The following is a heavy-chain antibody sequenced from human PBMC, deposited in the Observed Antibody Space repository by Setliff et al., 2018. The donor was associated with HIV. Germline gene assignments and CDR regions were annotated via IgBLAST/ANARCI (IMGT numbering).Heavy chain of an antibody. CDR2: INSDGSST. V-gene: IGHV3-74*01. CDR1: GFTFSSYW. Sequence: GESLKISCAASGFTFSSYWMHWVRRAPGKGLVWVSRINSDGSSTSYADSVKGRFTISRDNSKNTLYLQMNSLRAEDTAVYYCARDQVANYYGSGIDYWGQGTLVTVSS. D-gene: IGHD3-10*01. J-gene: IGHJ4*02. CDR3: ARDQVANYYGSGIDY.